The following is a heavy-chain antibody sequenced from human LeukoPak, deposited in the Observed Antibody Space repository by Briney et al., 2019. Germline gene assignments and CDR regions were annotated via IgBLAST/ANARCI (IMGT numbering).Heavy chain of an antibody. J-gene: IGHJ1*01. V-gene: IGHV4-59*01. Sequence: SETLSLTCTVSGGSISTYYWNWIRHPPGKGLEWIGYIYHSGSTNYNPSLQSRVTISVDTSKNQFSLSLNSVTAADTAVYYCARGGAARLHFQNWGQGTLVTVSS. CDR1: GGSISTYY. D-gene: IGHD6-6*01. CDR3: ARGGAARLHFQN. CDR2: IYHSGST.